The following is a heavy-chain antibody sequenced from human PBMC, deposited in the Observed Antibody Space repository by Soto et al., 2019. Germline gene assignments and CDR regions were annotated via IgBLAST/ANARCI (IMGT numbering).Heavy chain of an antibody. V-gene: IGHV3-23*01. J-gene: IGHJ4*02. D-gene: IGHD1-20*01. Sequence: GGSLRLSCTASGFTFSSYAMSWVRQAPGKGLEWVSGISGSGSNTYYADSVKGRFTISRDNSKNTLYLQMNSLRAEDTAVYYCAKEAYNWTDELFLRPKHYFDYWGQGTLDTVS. CDR3: AKEAYNWTDELFLRPKHYFDY. CDR1: GFTFSSYA. CDR2: ISGSGSNT.